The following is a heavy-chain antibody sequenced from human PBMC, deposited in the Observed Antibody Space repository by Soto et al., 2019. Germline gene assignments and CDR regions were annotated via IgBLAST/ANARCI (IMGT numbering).Heavy chain of an antibody. J-gene: IGHJ4*02. D-gene: IGHD3-3*01. Sequence: EASVKVSCKASGYTFSNYGVSWVRQAPGQGLEWLGWITAYNGKTNYAHNFEGRVAMTIDTSTSTAYMELRSLRSDDTAVYYCARQHNDLWSDSPDFDYWGQGTLVTVSS. CDR3: ARQHNDLWSDSPDFDY. V-gene: IGHV1-18*04. CDR2: ITAYNGKT. CDR1: GYTFSNYG.